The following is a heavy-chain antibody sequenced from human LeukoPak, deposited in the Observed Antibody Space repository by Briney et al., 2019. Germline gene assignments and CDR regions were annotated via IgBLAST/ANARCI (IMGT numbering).Heavy chain of an antibody. CDR3: ASAGITVTKNAFDI. J-gene: IGHJ3*02. D-gene: IGHD4-17*01. V-gene: IGHV1-2*02. CDR1: GYTFRDYF. CDR2: INPNDGGT. Sequence: GASVKVSCKASGYTFRDYFMHWVRQAPGQGLEWMGWINPNDGGTHFARKFQDRVTMTRDTCTTTAYMEVSSLRSDDTAVYYSASAGITVTKNAFDIWGQGIMVTVSS.